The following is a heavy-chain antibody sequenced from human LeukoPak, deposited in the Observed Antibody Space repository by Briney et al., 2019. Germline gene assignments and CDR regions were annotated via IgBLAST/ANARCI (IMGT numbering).Heavy chain of an antibody. CDR1: GGTFSSYA. J-gene: IGHJ4*02. Sequence: ASVKVSCKASGGTFSSYAISWVRQAPGQGLEWMGGIIPIFGTANYAQKFQGRVTITADESTSTAYMELSSLRSEDTAVYYCARADTAMVPIDYWGQGTLVTVSS. CDR3: ARADTAMVPIDY. V-gene: IGHV1-69*13. D-gene: IGHD5-18*01. CDR2: IIPIFGTA.